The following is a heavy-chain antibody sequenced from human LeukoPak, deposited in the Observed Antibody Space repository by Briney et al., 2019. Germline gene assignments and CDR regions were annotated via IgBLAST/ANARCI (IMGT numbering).Heavy chain of an antibody. J-gene: IGHJ4*02. D-gene: IGHD6-19*01. CDR3: AKDTRGIAVAGNFDY. V-gene: IGHV3-33*06. CDR1: GFTFSSYG. CDR2: IWYDGSNK. Sequence: GGSLRLSCAASGFTFSSYGMHGVRQAPGKGGEGGAVIWYDGSNKYYADSVKGRFTISRDNSKNTLYLQMNSLRAEDTAVYYCAKDTRGIAVAGNFDYWGQGTLVTVSS.